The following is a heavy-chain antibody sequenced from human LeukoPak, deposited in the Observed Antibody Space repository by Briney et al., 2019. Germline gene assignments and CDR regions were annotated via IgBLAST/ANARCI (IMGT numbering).Heavy chain of an antibody. CDR3: AGETREYYGMDV. J-gene: IGHJ6*02. CDR2: ISGRGGST. Sequence: GGSLRLSCAASGFTFSSCAMTWVRQAPGKGLEWVSGISGRGGSTYYADSVKGRFTISRDNSKNTLYLQMNSLRAEDTAVYYCAGETREYYGMDVWGQGTTVTVSS. V-gene: IGHV3-23*01. CDR1: GFTFSSCA. D-gene: IGHD1-26*01.